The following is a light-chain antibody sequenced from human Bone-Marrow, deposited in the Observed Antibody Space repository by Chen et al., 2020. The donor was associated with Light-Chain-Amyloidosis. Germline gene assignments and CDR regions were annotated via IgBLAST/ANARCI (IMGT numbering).Light chain of an antibody. CDR2: GAS. V-gene: IGKV3-15*01. J-gene: IGKJ3*01. Sequence: EIVMPQSPATLSLSPGERATLSCRASQSVSSNLAWYQLKPGQAPRLLIYGASTRATGIPARFSGSGSGTEFTLTISSLQSEDFAVYYCQQYNNWPPIFGPGTKVDVK. CDR1: QSVSSN. CDR3: QQYNNWPPI.